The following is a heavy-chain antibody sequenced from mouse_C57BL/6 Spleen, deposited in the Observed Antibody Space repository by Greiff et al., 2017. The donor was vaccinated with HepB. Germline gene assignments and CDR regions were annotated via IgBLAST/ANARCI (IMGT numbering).Heavy chain of an antibody. Sequence: DVMLVESGGGLVKPGGSLKLSCAASGFTFSSYAMSWVRQTPEKRLEWVATISGGGSYTYYPDNVKGRFTISRDKAKNNLYLQMSHLKSEDTAMYYCARELTGRAWFAYWGQGTLVTVSA. CDR3: ARELTGRAWFAY. J-gene: IGHJ3*01. CDR1: GFTFSSYA. CDR2: ISGGGSYT. D-gene: IGHD4-1*01. V-gene: IGHV5-4*01.